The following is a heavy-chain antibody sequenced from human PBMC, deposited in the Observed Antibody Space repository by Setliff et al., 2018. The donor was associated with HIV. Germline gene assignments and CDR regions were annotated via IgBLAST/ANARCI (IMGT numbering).Heavy chain of an antibody. V-gene: IGHV3-74*01. Sequence: SCEASGFSFSSYWMNWVRQAPGKGLMWVSHINNDATITNYADSVKGRFTISRDNAKNTLYLQMNSLGVEDTAVYYCATIWMRGAYFDSWGQGTLVTVSS. CDR3: ATIWMRGAYFDS. CDR1: GFSFSSYW. J-gene: IGHJ4*02. D-gene: IGHD2-21*01. CDR2: INNDATIT.